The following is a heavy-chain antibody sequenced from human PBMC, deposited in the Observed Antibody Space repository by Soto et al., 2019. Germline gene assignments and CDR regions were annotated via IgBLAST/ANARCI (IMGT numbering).Heavy chain of an antibody. CDR1: GYTFTSYY. J-gene: IGHJ4*02. D-gene: IGHD2-21*02. CDR2: INPSGGST. CDR3: ARDLAYCGGDCYSEDY. V-gene: IGHV1-46*01. Sequence: ASVKVSCKASGYTFTSYYMHWVRQAPGQGLEWMGIINPSGGSTSYAQKFQGRVTMTRDTSTSTVYMELSSLRSEDTAVYYCARDLAYCGGDCYSEDYWGQGTLVTGSS.